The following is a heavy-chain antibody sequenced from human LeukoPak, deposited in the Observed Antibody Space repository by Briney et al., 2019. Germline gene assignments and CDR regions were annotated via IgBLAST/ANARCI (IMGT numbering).Heavy chain of an antibody. CDR3: AKIVHDSSGSGS. CDR1: GLTFSSYG. V-gene: IGHV3-30*18. J-gene: IGHJ5*02. CDR2: ISYDGSNK. Sequence: GGSLRLSCAASGLTFSSYGMHWVRQAPGKRLEWVAVISYDGSNKYYADSVKGRFTISRDNSKNTLYLQMNSLRAEDTAVYYCAKIVHDSSGSGSWGQGTLVTVSS. D-gene: IGHD3-22*01.